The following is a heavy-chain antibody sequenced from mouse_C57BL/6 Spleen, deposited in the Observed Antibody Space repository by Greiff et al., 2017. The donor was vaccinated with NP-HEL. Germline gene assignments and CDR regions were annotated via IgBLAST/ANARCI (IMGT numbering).Heavy chain of an antibody. V-gene: IGHV1-52*01. D-gene: IGHD1-1*01. CDR3: ARIYYYGSSLTVDY. CDR2: IDPSDSET. J-gene: IGHJ2*01. Sequence: QVQLQQPGAELVKPGASVKMSCKASGYTFTSYWMHWVKQRPIQGLEWIGNIDPSDSETHYNQKFQDKATLTVDKSSSTAYMQLSSLTSDDSAVYYCARIYYYGSSLTVDYWGQGTTLTVSS. CDR1: GYTFTSYW.